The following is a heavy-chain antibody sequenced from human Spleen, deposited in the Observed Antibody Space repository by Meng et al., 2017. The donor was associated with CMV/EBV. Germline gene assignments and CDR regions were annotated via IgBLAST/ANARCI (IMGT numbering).Heavy chain of an antibody. V-gene: IGHV1-18*01. CDR3: ARAGGYCSTTSCGLFDY. Sequence: ASVKVSCKASGYNFISYGISWVRQAPGQGLEWMGWISAYNGNTNYAQKFQGRVTMTTDTSTSTAYMELRSLRSDDTAVYYCARAGGYCSTTSCGLFDYWGQGTLVTVSS. CDR2: ISAYNGNT. CDR1: GYNFISYG. J-gene: IGHJ4*02. D-gene: IGHD2-2*01.